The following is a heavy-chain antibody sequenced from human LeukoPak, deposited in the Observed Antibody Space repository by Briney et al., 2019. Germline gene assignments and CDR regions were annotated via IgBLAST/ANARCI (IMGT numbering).Heavy chain of an antibody. CDR1: GGSISSSSYY. V-gene: IGHV4-39*01. CDR2: IYYSGST. CDR3: ARSRYDSSGYYLDY. J-gene: IGHJ4*02. D-gene: IGHD3-22*01. Sequence: SETLSLTCTVSGGSISSSSYYWGWIRQPPGKGLEWIGSIYYSGSTYYNPSLKSRVTISVDTSKNQFSLKLSSVTAADTAVYHCARSRYDSSGYYLDYWGQGTLVTVSS.